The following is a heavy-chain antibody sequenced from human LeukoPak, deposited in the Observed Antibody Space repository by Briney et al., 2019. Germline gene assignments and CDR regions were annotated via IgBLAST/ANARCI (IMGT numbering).Heavy chain of an antibody. D-gene: IGHD1/OR15-1a*01. Sequence: SETLSLTCVVSGGPFSNYYWTWIRQSPGKGLEWIGGINHSGSTNYNPALKSRVTISVDTSKNQFSLKLSSVTAADTAVYYCANEQSRNYFDYWGQGTLVTVSS. CDR1: GGPFSNYY. CDR3: ANEQSRNYFDY. V-gene: IGHV4-34*01. CDR2: INHSGST. J-gene: IGHJ4*02.